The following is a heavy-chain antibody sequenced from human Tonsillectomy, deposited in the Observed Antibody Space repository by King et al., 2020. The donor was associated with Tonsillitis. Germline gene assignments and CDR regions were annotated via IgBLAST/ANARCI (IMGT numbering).Heavy chain of an antibody. CDR2: INIGSSTI. J-gene: IGHJ6*02. CDR1: GFTFNTYS. CDR3: ARDPHEGCCDRGRCPSMRGEHYYGMDV. Sequence: VQLVESGGGLVQPGGSLRLPCAGSGFTFNTYSMNWVRQAPGKGLEWVSYINIGSSTIYYAESVRGRFTLSRDNAKNTLYLQMNSLRDEDTAVYYCARDPHEGCCDRGRCPSMRGEHYYGMDVWGQGTTVTVSS. V-gene: IGHV3-48*02. D-gene: IGHD2-15*01.